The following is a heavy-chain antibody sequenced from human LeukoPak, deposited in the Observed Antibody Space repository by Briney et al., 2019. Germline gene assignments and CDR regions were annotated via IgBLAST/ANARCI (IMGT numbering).Heavy chain of an antibody. V-gene: IGHV3-74*01. CDR1: GFTFSNYW. D-gene: IGHD3-9*01. Sequence: GGSLRLSCAASGFTFSNYWMHWVRQAPGEGLVWVSRIKGDGSHTIYADSVKGRFTISRDNAKNTLYLQTKNLRAEDTAVYYCVRDWDHFDFDSWGQGTLVTVSS. CDR3: VRDWDHFDFDS. J-gene: IGHJ5*01. CDR2: IKGDGSHT.